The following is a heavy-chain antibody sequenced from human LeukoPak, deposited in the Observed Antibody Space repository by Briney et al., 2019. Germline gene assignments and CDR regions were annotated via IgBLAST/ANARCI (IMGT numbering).Heavy chain of an antibody. V-gene: IGHV3-30*18. Sequence: QPGGSLRLSCAASGFIFSSYSMHWVRQAPGRGLEWVAVVSTAGTIKYYADSMKGRFTVSRDNSKNTVDLQMNSLRVEDTALYFCVQEFNHDQWFFDIWGRGTLVTVSS. CDR2: VSTAGTIK. D-gene: IGHD3-22*01. CDR1: GFIFSSYS. CDR3: VQEFNHDQWFFDI. J-gene: IGHJ2*01.